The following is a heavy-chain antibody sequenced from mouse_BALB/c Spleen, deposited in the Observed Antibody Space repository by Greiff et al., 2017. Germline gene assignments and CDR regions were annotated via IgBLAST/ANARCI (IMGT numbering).Heavy chain of an antibody. Sequence: QVQLQQSGPELVKPGASVKISCKASGYTFTDYYINWVKQKPGQGLEWIGWIYPGSGNTKYNEKFKGKATLTVDTSSSTAYMQLSSLTSEDTAVYFCARWDYRYDGGYYYAMDYWGQGTSVTVSS. V-gene: IGHV1-84*02. D-gene: IGHD2-14*01. CDR2: IYPGSGNT. CDR3: ARWDYRYDGGYYYAMDY. J-gene: IGHJ4*01. CDR1: GYTFTDYY.